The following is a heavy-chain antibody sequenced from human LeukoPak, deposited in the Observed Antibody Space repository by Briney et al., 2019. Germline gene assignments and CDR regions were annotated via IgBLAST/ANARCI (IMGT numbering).Heavy chain of an antibody. J-gene: IGHJ4*02. CDR2: IYHSGST. V-gene: IGHV4-4*02. D-gene: IGHD2-2*01. CDR3: ASCSSTSCPYYFDY. CDR1: GGSISSSNW. Sequence: PSETLSLTCAVSGGSISSSNWWSWVRQPPGKGLEWIGEIYHSGSTNYNPSLKSRVTISVDTSKNQFSLKLSSVTAADTAVYYCASCSSTSCPYYFDYWGQGTLVTVSS.